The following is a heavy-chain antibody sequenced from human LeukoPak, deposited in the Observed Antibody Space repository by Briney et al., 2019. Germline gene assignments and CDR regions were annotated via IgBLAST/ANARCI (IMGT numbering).Heavy chain of an antibody. J-gene: IGHJ4*02. V-gene: IGHV1-69*13. D-gene: IGHD5-18*01. CDR3: ASFREDTAMVY. CDR1: GGTFSSYA. Sequence: ASVKVSCKASGGTFSSYAISWVRQATGQGLEWMGGIIPIFGTANYAQKFQGRVTITADEFTSTAYMELSSLRSEDTAVYYCASFREDTAMVYWGQGTLVTVSS. CDR2: IIPIFGTA.